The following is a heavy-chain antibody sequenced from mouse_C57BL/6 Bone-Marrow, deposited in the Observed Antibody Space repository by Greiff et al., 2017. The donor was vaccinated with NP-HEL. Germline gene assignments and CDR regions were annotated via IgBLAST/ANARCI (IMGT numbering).Heavy chain of an antibody. V-gene: IGHV1-59*01. D-gene: IGHD4-1*01. Sequence: QVQLQQPGAELVRPGTSVKLSCKASGYTFTSYWMHWVKQRPGQGLEWIGVIDPSDSYTNYNQKFKGKATLTVDTSSSTAYMQLSSLTSEDSAVYYCARGKLGPFDYWGQGTTLTVSS. J-gene: IGHJ2*01. CDR3: ARGKLGPFDY. CDR2: IDPSDSYT. CDR1: GYTFTSYW.